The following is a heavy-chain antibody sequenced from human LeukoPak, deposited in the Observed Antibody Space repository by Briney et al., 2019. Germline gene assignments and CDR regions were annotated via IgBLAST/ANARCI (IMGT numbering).Heavy chain of an antibody. D-gene: IGHD2-15*01. CDR1: GFTFSNYA. CDR3: VKALGYCSGGSCLAFDI. J-gene: IGHJ3*02. V-gene: IGHV3-64D*06. Sequence: GGSLRLSCSASGFTFSNYAMHWVRQAPGKGLEYVSAISSNGGSTYYADSVKGRFTISRDSSKNTLYLQMSSLRAEDTAVYYCVKALGYCSGGSCLAFDIWGQGTMVTVSS. CDR2: ISSNGGST.